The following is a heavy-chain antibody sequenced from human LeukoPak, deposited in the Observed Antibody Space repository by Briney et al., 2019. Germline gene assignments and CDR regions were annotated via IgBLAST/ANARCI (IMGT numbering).Heavy chain of an antibody. Sequence: PGRSLRLSCAASGFTFSSYGMHWVRQAPGKGLEWVAVISYDGGNKYYADSVKGRFTISRDNSKNTLYLQMNSLRAEDTAVYYCAKDNFDYWGQGTLVTVSS. CDR1: GFTFSSYG. CDR2: ISYDGGNK. CDR3: AKDNFDY. V-gene: IGHV3-30*18. J-gene: IGHJ4*02.